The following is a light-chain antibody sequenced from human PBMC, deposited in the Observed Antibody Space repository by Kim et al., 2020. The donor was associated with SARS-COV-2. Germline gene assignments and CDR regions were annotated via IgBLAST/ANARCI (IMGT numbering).Light chain of an antibody. CDR2: DAS. CDR3: QQYGAWRT. J-gene: IGKJ1*01. Sequence: EIMMTQSPATLSVSPGERATLSCRAGQSVSSYLAWYQHKPGQAPRLLIYDASTRATGIPARFSGSGSGTEFTLTISSLQSEDSAVYYCQQYGAWRTFGQGTKVDIK. V-gene: IGKV3-15*01. CDR1: QSVSSY.